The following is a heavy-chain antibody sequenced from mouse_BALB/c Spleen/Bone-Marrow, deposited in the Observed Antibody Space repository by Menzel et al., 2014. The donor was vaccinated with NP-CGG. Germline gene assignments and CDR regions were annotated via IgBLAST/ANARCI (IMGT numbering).Heavy chain of an antibody. D-gene: IGHD2-4*01. V-gene: IGHV5-6*01. CDR2: ISSGGSYT. CDR1: GFTFSSYG. CDR3: ARGGLRRNIAYAMDY. Sequence: EVQLQQSGGDLVKPGGSLKLSCAASGFTFSSYGMSWVRQTSDKRLEWVATISSGGSYTYYPDSVKGRFTISRDNAKNNLYLQMSSLKSEDAAMYYCARGGLRRNIAYAMDYWSQGTSVTVSS. J-gene: IGHJ4*01.